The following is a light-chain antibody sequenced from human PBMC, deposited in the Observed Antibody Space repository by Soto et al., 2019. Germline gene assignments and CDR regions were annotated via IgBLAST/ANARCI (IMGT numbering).Light chain of an antibody. V-gene: IGKV3-11*01. J-gene: IGKJ4*01. CDR2: DAS. Sequence: EIILTQSPATLSLSPGERATLSCRASQSIRSYLAWYQQKPGQAPRLLIYDASNRATGIPARFSASGSGTDFTLTISILEPEDFAVYYCQQRSTWPLTFGGGTKVEIK. CDR1: QSIRSY. CDR3: QQRSTWPLT.